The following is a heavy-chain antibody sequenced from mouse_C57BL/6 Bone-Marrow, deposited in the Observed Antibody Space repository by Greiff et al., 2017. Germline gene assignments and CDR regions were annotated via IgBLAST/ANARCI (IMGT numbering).Heavy chain of an antibody. J-gene: IGHJ2*01. CDR2: IYPRSGNT. CDR3: AREAGRDY. Sequence: VQLQQSGAELARPGASVKLSCKASGYTFTSYGISWVKQRTGQGLEWIGEIYPRSGNTYYNEKFKGKATLTADKSSSTAYMELRSLTSEDSAVYFWAREAGRDYWGQGTTLTVSS. V-gene: IGHV1-81*01. CDR1: GYTFTSYG. D-gene: IGHD3-2*02.